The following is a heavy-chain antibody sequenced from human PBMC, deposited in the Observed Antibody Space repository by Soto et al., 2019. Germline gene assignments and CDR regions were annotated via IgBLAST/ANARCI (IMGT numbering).Heavy chain of an antibody. Sequence: QLQLMQSGGEVQKPGASVEVSCKTSGYMFTTYGVSWVRQAPGQGLEWMAWISAYNGNKKFAQKFQGRVSMTIDTSTSTVTMELRSLTSDDTAIYYCARTGGGMAARPLDYWGQGTLVTVSS. CDR2: ISAYNGNK. V-gene: IGHV1-18*04. CDR3: ARTGGGMAARPLDY. CDR1: GYMFTTYG. D-gene: IGHD6-6*01. J-gene: IGHJ4*02.